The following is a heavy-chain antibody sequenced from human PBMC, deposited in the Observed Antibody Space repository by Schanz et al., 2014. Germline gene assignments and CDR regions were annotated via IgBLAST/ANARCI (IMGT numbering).Heavy chain of an antibody. V-gene: IGHV3-74*02. CDR2: IKSDGSST. J-gene: IGHJ5*02. Sequence: EVHLLDSGGGLVQPGGSLRLSCTASGFTFSAYAMTWVRQIPGKGLEWVSRIKSDGSSTSYADSVKGRFTISRDNAKNTLYLQMNSLRAEDTAVYYCARPALWFGDNCFDPWGQGTLVTDSS. CDR3: ARPALWFGDNCFDP. CDR1: GFTFSAYA. D-gene: IGHD3-10*01.